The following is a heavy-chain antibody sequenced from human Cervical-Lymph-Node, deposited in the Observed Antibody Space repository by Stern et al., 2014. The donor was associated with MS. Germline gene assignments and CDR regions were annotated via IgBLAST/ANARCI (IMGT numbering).Heavy chain of an antibody. CDR3: ARTDKYCSSASCSGNWFDP. Sequence: VQLVESAAEVKKPGSSVKVSCKASGGTFSSYGISWVRQAPGQGLEWMGGIIPIFGTANYAQKFQGRVTITADESTSTAYMELSSLRSEDTAVYYCARTDKYCSSASCSGNWFDPWGQGTLVTVSS. V-gene: IGHV1-69*01. D-gene: IGHD2-2*01. CDR2: IIPIFGTA. CDR1: GGTFSSYG. J-gene: IGHJ5*02.